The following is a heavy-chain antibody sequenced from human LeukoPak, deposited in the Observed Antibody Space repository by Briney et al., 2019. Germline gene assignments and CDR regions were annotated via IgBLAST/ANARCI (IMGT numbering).Heavy chain of an antibody. CDR2: ISGSGGST. Sequence: GGSLRLSCAASGFTFSSYAMSWVRQAPGKGLEWVSAISGSGGSTYYADSVKGRFTISRDNSKNTLYLQMNSLRAEDTAVYYCAKAPSSGWSPDYNWFDPWGQGTLVTVSS. CDR1: GFTFSSYA. J-gene: IGHJ5*02. V-gene: IGHV3-23*01. D-gene: IGHD6-19*01. CDR3: AKAPSSGWSPDYNWFDP.